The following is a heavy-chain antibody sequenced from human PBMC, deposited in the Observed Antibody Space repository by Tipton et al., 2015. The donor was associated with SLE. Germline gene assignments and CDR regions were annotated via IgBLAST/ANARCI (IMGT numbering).Heavy chain of an antibody. J-gene: IGHJ3*02. V-gene: IGHV4-34*01. CDR3: ARSEITMIVVNDAFDI. CDR1: GGSFSGYY. CDR2: INHSGST. D-gene: IGHD3-22*01. Sequence: LRLSCAVYGGSFSGYYWTWIRQPPGKGLEWIGEINHSGSTNYNPSLKSRVTISLDTSKNQFSLKLSSVTAADTAVYYCARSEITMIVVNDAFDIWGQGTMVTVSS.